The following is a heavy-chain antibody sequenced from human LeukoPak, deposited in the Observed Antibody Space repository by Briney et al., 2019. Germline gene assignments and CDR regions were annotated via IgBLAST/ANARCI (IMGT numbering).Heavy chain of an antibody. CDR3: TTYDPSWYFEDY. Sequence: GGSLRLSCAASGFTFSNAWMSWVRQAPGKGLEWVGRIKSKTDGGTTDYAAPVKGRFTISRDDSKNTLYLQMNSLKTEDTAVYYCTTYDPSWYFEDYWGQGTLVTVSS. J-gene: IGHJ4*02. CDR1: GFTFSNAW. D-gene: IGHD6-13*01. CDR2: IKSKTDGGTT. V-gene: IGHV3-15*01.